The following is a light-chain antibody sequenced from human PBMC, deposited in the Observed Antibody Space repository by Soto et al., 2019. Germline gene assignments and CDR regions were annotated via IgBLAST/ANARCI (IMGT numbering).Light chain of an antibody. CDR3: TSYTTSRTFV. CDR2: EVS. V-gene: IGLV2-14*01. CDR1: NSDVGGYKY. J-gene: IGLJ1*01. Sequence: QSVLTQPASVSGSPGQSITISCTGTNSDVGGYKYVSWYQQYPGKVPKLMIYEVSNRPSGVSNRFSGSQSGNTASLTISGLQAEDEAEYYCTSYTTSRTFVFGTGTKVTVL.